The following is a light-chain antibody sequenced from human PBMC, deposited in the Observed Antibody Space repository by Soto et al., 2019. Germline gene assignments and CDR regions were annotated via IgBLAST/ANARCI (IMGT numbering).Light chain of an antibody. CDR3: GADHGSGGNFVWV. J-gene: IGLJ3*02. CDR1: SGYSNYK. CDR2: VGTGGIVR. Sequence: QLVLTQPPSASASLGASVTLTCTLSSGYSNYKVDWYQQRPGKGPRFVMRVGTGGIVRSKGDGLPDRFSVLGSGLNRYLTIKNIQEEDESDYHCGADHGSGGNFVWVFGGGTKLTVL. V-gene: IGLV9-49*01.